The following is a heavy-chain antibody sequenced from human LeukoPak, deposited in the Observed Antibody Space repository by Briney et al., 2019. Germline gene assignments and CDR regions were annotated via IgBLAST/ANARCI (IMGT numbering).Heavy chain of an antibody. J-gene: IGHJ6*03. Sequence: SETLSLTCTVSGGSISSSSYYWGWIRQPPGKGLEWIGSIYYSGSTYYNPSLKSRVTISVDTSKNQFSLKLSSVTAADTAVYYCARGGDYYYYYMDVWGKGTTVTVSS. CDR3: ARGGDYYYYYMDV. CDR1: GGSISSSSYY. CDR2: IYYSGST. V-gene: IGHV4-39*07. D-gene: IGHD3-10*01.